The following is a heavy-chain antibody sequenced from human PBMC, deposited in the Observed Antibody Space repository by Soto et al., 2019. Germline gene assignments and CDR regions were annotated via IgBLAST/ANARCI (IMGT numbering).Heavy chain of an antibody. D-gene: IGHD2-2*01. J-gene: IGHJ4*02. Sequence: SETLSLTCTVSGDPISSASYYWSWLRQHPGEGLEWIGYIYYSGSSYYNPSLKSRVTISVDTSKNQFSLKLSSVTAADTAVYYCARRDCSNTSCLNDYWGQGTLVTVSS. V-gene: IGHV4-31*03. CDR2: IYYSGSS. CDR3: ARRDCSNTSCLNDY. CDR1: GDPISSASYY.